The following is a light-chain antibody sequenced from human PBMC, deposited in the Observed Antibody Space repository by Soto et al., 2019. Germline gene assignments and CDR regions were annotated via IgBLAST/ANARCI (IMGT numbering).Light chain of an antibody. J-gene: IGKJ5*01. CDR1: QSISSW. CDR2: KAS. V-gene: IGKV1-5*03. CDR3: QQRYDWPPIT. Sequence: DVQMTQSPATLSASVGDRVTITCRASQSISSWLAWYQQKPGKAPKLLIYKASSLESGVPSRFSGSGSGTEFTLTISSLQSEDFAVYYCQQRYDWPPITFGQGTRLE.